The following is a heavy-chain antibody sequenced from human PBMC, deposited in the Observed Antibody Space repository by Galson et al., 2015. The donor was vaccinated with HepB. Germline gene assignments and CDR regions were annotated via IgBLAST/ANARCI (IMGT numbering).Heavy chain of an antibody. J-gene: IGHJ4*02. CDR1: GYTLTELS. CDR2: FDPEDGET. D-gene: IGHD2-8*01. CDR3: ATDRLVYAGFDY. Sequence: SVKVSCKVSGYTLTELSMHWVRQAPGKGLEWMGGFDPEDGETIYAQKFQGRVTMTEDTSTDTAYMELSSLRSEDTAVYYCATDRLVYAGFDYWGQGTLVTVSS. V-gene: IGHV1-24*01.